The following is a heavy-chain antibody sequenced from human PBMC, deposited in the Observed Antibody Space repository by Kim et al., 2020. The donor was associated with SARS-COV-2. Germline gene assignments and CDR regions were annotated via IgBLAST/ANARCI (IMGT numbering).Heavy chain of an antibody. V-gene: IGHV1-46*01. D-gene: IGHD3-22*01. CDR1: GYTFTSYY. J-gene: IGHJ1*01. Sequence: ASVKVSCKASGYTFTSYYMHWVRQAPGQGLEWMGIINPSGGSTSYAQKFQGRVTMTRDTSTSTVYMELSSLRSEDTAVYYCARDLPNYDDSSGFQHWGQGTLVTVSS. CDR2: INPSGGST. CDR3: ARDLPNYDDSSGFQH.